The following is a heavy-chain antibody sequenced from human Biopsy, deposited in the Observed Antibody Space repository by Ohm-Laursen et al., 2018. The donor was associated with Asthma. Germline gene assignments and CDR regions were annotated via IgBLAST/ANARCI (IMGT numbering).Heavy chain of an antibody. CDR1: GFTFRSYA. V-gene: IGHV3-30-3*01. CDR3: ARDVMEWYLPAFDI. Sequence: SLRLSCAASGFTFRSYAMHWVRQAPGKGLEWVAVGGSYYDGGLKYYADSVSGRFTVSRDDSKNTLYLQMNSLRPDDTAVYYCARDVMEWYLPAFDIWGQGTLVTVSS. D-gene: IGHD3-3*01. J-gene: IGHJ4*02. CDR2: GGSYYDGGLK.